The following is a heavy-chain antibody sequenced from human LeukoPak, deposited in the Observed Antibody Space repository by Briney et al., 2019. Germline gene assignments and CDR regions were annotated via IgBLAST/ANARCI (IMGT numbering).Heavy chain of an antibody. CDR3: ASPLGGLSLFRDAFDI. Sequence: SETLSLTCAVYGGSFSGYYWSWIRQPPGKGLEGIGEINHSGSTNYNPSLKSRVTISVDTSKNQFSLKLSSVTAADTAVYYCASPLGGLSLFRDAFDIWGQGTMVTVSS. CDR1: GGSFSGYY. CDR2: INHSGST. V-gene: IGHV4-34*01. J-gene: IGHJ3*02. D-gene: IGHD5/OR15-5a*01.